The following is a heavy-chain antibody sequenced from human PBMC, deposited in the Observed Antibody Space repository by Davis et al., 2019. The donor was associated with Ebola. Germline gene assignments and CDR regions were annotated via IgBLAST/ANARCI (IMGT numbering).Heavy chain of an antibody. V-gene: IGHV3-74*01. CDR2: INSDGSST. CDR1: GFTFSSYG. Sequence: HTGGSLRLSCAASGFTFSSYGMHWVRQAPGKGLVWVSRINSDGSSTSYADSVKGRFTISRDNAKNTLYLQMNSLRAEDTAVYYCARDPGYSYGYYYYYYMDVWGKGTTVTVSS. J-gene: IGHJ6*03. CDR3: ARDPGYSYGYYYYYYMDV. D-gene: IGHD5-18*01.